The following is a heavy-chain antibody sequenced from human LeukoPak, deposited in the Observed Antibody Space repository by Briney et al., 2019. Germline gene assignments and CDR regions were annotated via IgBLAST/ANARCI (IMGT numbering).Heavy chain of an antibody. CDR3: AEGGRTKDS. CDR1: GFTFSSYA. D-gene: IGHD1-26*01. V-gene: IGHV3-23*01. Sequence: PGGSLRLSCAASGFTFSSYAMSWVRQAPGKGLEWVSVISDSGDRTYYADSVKGRFTISRDNSKNTLYLQMNSLRAEDTAVYYCAEGGRTKDSWGQGTLVTVSS. J-gene: IGHJ5*02. CDR2: ISDSGDRT.